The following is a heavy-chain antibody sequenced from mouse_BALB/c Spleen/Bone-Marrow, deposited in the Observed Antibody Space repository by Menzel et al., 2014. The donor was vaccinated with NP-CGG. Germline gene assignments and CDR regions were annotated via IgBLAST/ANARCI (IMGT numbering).Heavy chain of an antibody. CDR2: IRDKANGYTT. J-gene: IGHJ2*01. V-gene: IGHV7-3*02. D-gene: IGHD1-1*01. CDR3: ARDITTVVADY. CDR1: GFTFTDYY. Sequence: EVKLVESGGGLVQPGDSLRLSCATSGFTFTDYYMSWVRQPPGKALEWLVFIRDKANGYTTEYSASVKGRFTISRDNSQSILYLQMNTLRSEDSATYYCARDITTVVADYWGQGTTLTVSS.